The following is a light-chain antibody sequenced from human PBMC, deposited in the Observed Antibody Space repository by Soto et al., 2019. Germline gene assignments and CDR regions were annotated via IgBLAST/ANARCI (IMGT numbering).Light chain of an antibody. J-gene: IGKJ2*01. CDR2: DAS. CDR1: QSVSSN. V-gene: IGKV3-11*01. Sequence: EIVLTQSPATLSLSPGERATLSCRASQSVSSNLAWYQRKPGQAPRLLIYDASNRATGIPARFSGSGSGTVFTLTISSLEPEDVAVYYCQQRSNWPPYTFGQGTKLEI. CDR3: QQRSNWPPYT.